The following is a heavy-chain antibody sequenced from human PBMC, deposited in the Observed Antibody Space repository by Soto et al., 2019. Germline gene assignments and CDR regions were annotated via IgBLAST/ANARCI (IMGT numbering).Heavy chain of an antibody. CDR3: ARDNRYDILTGSYYHYGMDV. V-gene: IGHV4-30-4*01. D-gene: IGHD3-9*01. Sequence: KASETLSLTCTVSGGSINNGRCYWSWIRQPPGKGLEWIGYIYYIGSTYYNPSLKSRVTISLDTSENQFSLQLNSVTAADTAVYYSARDNRYDILTGSYYHYGMDVGGHGTTVNV. CDR2: IYYIGST. J-gene: IGHJ6*02. CDR1: GGSINNGRCY.